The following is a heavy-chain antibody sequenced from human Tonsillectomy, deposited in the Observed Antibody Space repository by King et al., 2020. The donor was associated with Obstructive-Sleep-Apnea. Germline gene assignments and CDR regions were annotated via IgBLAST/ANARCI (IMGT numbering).Heavy chain of an antibody. Sequence: VQLVESGAEVKKPGESLRISCKGSGYSFTSYWISWVRQMPGKGLEWMGRIDPSDSYTNYSPSFQGHVTISADKSISTAYLQWSSLKASDTAMYYCARLIYYCSSTSCYSGMDVWGQGTTVTVSS. CDR2: IDPSDSYT. CDR3: ARLIYYCSSTSCYSGMDV. D-gene: IGHD2-2*01. J-gene: IGHJ6*02. V-gene: IGHV5-10-1*01. CDR1: GYSFTSYW.